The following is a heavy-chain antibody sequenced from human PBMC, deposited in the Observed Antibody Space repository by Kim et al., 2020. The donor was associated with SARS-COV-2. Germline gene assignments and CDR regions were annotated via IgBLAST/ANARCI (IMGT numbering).Heavy chain of an antibody. CDR2: ISGSGGST. D-gene: IGHD3-16*02. CDR3: AKDLNGHGAYYDYVWGSYRLDAFDI. J-gene: IGHJ3*02. CDR1: GFTFSSYA. V-gene: IGHV3-23*01. Sequence: GGSLRLSCAASGFTFSSYAMSWVRQAPGKGLEWVSAISGSGGSTYYADSVKGRFTISRDNSKNTLYLQMNSLRAEDTAVYYCAKDLNGHGAYYDYVWGSYRLDAFDIWGQGTMVTVSS.